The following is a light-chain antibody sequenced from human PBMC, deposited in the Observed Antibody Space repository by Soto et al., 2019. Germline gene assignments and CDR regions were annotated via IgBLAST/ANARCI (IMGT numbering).Light chain of an antibody. CDR1: SSDVGNYNL. CDR3: CTYAGVSTWV. CDR2: EGS. J-gene: IGLJ3*02. V-gene: IGLV2-23*01. Sequence: QSALTQPASVSGSPGQSITISCTGTSSDVGNYNLGSWYQQHPGEAPKLLIYEGSKRPSGVSNRFSGSKFGNTASLTISGLQAEDEVDYYCCTYAGVSTWVFGGGTKLTVL.